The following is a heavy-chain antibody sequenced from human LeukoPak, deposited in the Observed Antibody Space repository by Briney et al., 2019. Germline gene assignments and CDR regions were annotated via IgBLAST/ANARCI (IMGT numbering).Heavy chain of an antibody. D-gene: IGHD4/OR15-4a*01. V-gene: IGHV1-2*02. CDR2: INPNTGGT. CDR1: GSTFTGYF. CDR3: ASGDYGDPPLNY. J-gene: IGHJ4*02. Sequence: GPVKVSCKASGSTFTGYFVHWVRQAPGQGLQWMGWINPNTGGTNYAQKFQGRVTMTRDTSISTAYMELSRLRSDDTAVYYCASGDYGDPPLNYWGQGTLVTVSS.